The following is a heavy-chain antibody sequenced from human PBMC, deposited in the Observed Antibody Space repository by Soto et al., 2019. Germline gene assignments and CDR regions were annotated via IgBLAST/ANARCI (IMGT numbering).Heavy chain of an antibody. V-gene: IGHV4-59*01. CDR3: ARSVRFLDRRDYGMDV. D-gene: IGHD3-3*01. CDR1: GGSISSYY. J-gene: IGHJ6*02. CDR2: IYYSGST. Sequence: SETLSLTCTVSGGSISSYYWSWIRQPPGKGLEWIGYIYYSGSTNYNPSLKSRVTISVDTSKNQFSLKLSSVTAADTAVYYCARSVRFLDRRDYGMDVWGQGTTVTVSS.